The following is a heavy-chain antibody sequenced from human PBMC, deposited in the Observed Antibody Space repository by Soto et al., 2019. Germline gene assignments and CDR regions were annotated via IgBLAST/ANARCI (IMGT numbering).Heavy chain of an antibody. CDR2: IYYSGST. CDR3: ARASRYYDFWSGQGPPYYFDY. V-gene: IGHV4-31*03. CDR1: GGSISRGGYS. Sequence: QVQLQESGPGLVKPSQTLSLTCTVSGGSISRGGYSWSWIRQHPGKGLEWIGYIYYSGSTYYNPSLKSRVTISVDTSNNQFSLKLRAVTAADTAVYYCARASRYYDFWSGQGPPYYFDYWGQGTLVTVSS. J-gene: IGHJ4*02. D-gene: IGHD3-3*01.